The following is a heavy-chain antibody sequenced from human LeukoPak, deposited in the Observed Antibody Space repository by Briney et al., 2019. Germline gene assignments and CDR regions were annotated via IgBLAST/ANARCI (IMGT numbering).Heavy chain of an antibody. J-gene: IGHJ4*02. V-gene: IGHV1-18*01. D-gene: IGHD2-15*01. CDR2: ISAYNGNT. CDR1: GYTLTSYG. CDR3: ARPGGYCRGGSCYSEYYFDF. Sequence: SVKVSFKASGYTLTSYGISWVRQAPGQGLKWMGWISAYNGNTNYAQKLQGRVTMTTDTSTSTAYMELRSLRSDDTDVYYCARPGGYCRGGSCYSEYYFDFWGKGTLVTVSS.